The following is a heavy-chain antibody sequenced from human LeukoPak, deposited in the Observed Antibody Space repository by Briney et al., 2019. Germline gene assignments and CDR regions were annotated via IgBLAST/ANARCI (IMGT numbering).Heavy chain of an antibody. J-gene: IGHJ4*02. D-gene: IGHD1-1*01. CDR2: XGTAGET. V-gene: IGHV3-13*01. Sequence: GGSLRLSCAASGFTFSDYDMHWVRQATGKGLXXXXXXGTAGETYYTGSVKGRFTISRENAKNSLYLQMNSLRAGDTAVYYCARVAKERVGGVYYFDYWGQGTLVTVSS. CDR1: GFTFSDYD. CDR3: ARVAKERVGGVYYFDY.